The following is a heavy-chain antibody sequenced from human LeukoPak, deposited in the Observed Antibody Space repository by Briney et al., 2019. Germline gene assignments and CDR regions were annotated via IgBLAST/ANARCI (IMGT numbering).Heavy chain of an antibody. Sequence: GRSLRLSCAASGFTFSSYGMHWVRQAPGKGLELVAVIWYDGSKKYYADSVKGRFTISRDNSKNTLYLQMNSLRAEDTAVYYFAREEDYGSVSYYHFDYWGEGTLVTVSS. V-gene: IGHV3-33*01. CDR2: IWYDGSKK. J-gene: IGHJ4*02. D-gene: IGHD3-10*01. CDR3: AREEDYGSVSYYHFDY. CDR1: GFTFSSYG.